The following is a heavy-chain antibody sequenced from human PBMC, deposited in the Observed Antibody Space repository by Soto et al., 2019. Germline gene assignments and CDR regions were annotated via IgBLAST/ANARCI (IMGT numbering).Heavy chain of an antibody. J-gene: IGHJ4*02. CDR1: GYTLTSYG. Sequence: GAPVKVSCKASGYTLTSYGISWVRQAPGQGLEWMGWISAYNGNTNYADSVKGRFTISRDNSRNTLYLQMNSLRAEDTAVYYCARGYSYGYGEYFDSWGQGTLVTVSS. CDR3: ARGYSYGYGEYFDS. D-gene: IGHD5-18*01. CDR2: ISAYNGNT. V-gene: IGHV1-18*01.